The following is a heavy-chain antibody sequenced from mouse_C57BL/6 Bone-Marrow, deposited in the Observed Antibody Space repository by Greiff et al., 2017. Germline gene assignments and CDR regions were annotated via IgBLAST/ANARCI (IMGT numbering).Heavy chain of an antibody. D-gene: IGHD1-1*01. Sequence: EVQRVESGEGLVKPGGSLKLSCAASGFTFSSYAMSWVRQTPEKRLEWVAYISSGGDYIYYADTVKGRFTISRDNARNTLYLQMSSLKSEDTAMYYCTRDRRITTVVDPSYYYAMDYWGQGTSVTVSS. CDR2: ISSGGDYI. J-gene: IGHJ4*01. CDR1: GFTFSSYA. CDR3: TRDRRITTVVDPSYYYAMDY. V-gene: IGHV5-9-1*02.